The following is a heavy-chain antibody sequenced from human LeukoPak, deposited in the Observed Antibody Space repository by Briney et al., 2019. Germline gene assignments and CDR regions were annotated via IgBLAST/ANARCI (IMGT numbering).Heavy chain of an antibody. V-gene: IGHV4-59*01. J-gene: IGHJ4*02. CDR1: SGSISTYY. D-gene: IGHD1-26*01. Sequence: SETLSLTCTVSSGSISTYYWSWMRQPPGKSLEWIGYIHYTGSTNYNPSLKSRVTISVDTSKNQFSLRLTPVTAADTAVYYCARSSGSRYYIDYWGQGTLVTVSS. CDR2: IHYTGST. CDR3: ARSSGSRYYIDY.